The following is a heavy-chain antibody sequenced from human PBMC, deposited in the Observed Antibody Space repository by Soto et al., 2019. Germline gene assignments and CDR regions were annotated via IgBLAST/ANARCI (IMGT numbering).Heavy chain of an antibody. Sequence: PXGSLRLSCAAAGFTFSSYWMHWVRQAPGKGLVWVSRINSDGSSTSYADSVKGRFTISRDNAKNTLYLQMNSLRAEDTAVYYCAREADYYYYGMDVWGQGTTVTVSS. J-gene: IGHJ6*02. V-gene: IGHV3-74*01. CDR1: GFTFSSYW. CDR3: AREADYYYYGMDV. CDR2: INSDGSST.